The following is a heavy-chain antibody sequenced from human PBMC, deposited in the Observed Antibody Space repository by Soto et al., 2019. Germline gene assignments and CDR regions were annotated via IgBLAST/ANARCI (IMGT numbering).Heavy chain of an antibody. Sequence: ASVKVSCKASGYTFTGYYMHWVRQAPGQGLEWMGWINPNSGGTNYAQKFQGRVTMTRDTSISTAYMELSRLRSDDTAVYYCARGMGELRFLEWLNWFDPWCQGTLVTVSS. CDR2: INPNSGGT. CDR1: GYTFTGYY. D-gene: IGHD3-3*01. V-gene: IGHV1-2*02. J-gene: IGHJ5*02. CDR3: ARGMGELRFLEWLNWFDP.